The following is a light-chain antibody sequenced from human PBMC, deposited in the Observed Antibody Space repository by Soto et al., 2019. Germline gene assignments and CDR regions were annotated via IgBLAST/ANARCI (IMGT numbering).Light chain of an antibody. CDR3: QQYYSNPRT. V-gene: IGKV4-1*01. Sequence: DIVMTQSPDSLAVSLGERATINCKSSQSVLYSSNNKNYVAWYQQKPGRPPKLLIHWASTRESGVPDRFSGSGSGTDFTLTISSLQAEDVAVYYCQQYYSNPRTFGQGTKLEI. CDR2: WAS. CDR1: QSVLYSSNNKNY. J-gene: IGKJ2*02.